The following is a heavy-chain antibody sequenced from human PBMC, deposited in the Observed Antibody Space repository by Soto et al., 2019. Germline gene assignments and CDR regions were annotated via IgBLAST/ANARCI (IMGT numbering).Heavy chain of an antibody. CDR3: ARGSPELLWFGELSY. Sequence: GGSLRLSCAASGFTFSSYSMNWVRQAPGKGLEWVSYISSSSSTIYYADSVKGRFTISRDNAKNSLYLQMNSLRDEDTAVYYCARGSPELLWFGELSYWGQGTLVTVSS. D-gene: IGHD3-10*01. V-gene: IGHV3-48*02. J-gene: IGHJ4*02. CDR1: GFTFSSYS. CDR2: ISSSSSTI.